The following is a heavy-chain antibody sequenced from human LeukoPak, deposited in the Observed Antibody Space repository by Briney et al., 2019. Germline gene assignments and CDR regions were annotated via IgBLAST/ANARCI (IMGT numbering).Heavy chain of an antibody. J-gene: IGHJ4*02. V-gene: IGHV3-30*02. Sequence: GGSLRLSCAASGFTFSSYGMHWVRQAPGKGLEWVAFIRYDGSNKYYADSVKGRFTISRDNSKNTLYLQMNSLRAEDTAVYYCAKDPYAGSGWYGFDYWGQGTLVTVSS. CDR1: GFTFSSYG. D-gene: IGHD6-19*01. CDR3: AKDPYAGSGWYGFDY. CDR2: IRYDGSNK.